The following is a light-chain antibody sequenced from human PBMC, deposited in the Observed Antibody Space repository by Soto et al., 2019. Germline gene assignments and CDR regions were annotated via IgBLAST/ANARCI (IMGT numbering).Light chain of an antibody. Sequence: QSALTQPASVSGSPGQSITISCTGTSSDVGSYNLVSWYQQHPGKAPKLMIYDVTERPSGISNRFSGSKSGNTASLTISGLQAEDEADYYCCSYVGSYIWVFGGGTKLTVL. J-gene: IGLJ3*02. CDR3: CSYVGSYIWV. V-gene: IGLV2-23*02. CDR2: DVT. CDR1: SSDVGSYNL.